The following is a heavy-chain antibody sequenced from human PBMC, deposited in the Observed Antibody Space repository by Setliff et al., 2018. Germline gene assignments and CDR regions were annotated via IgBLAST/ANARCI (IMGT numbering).Heavy chain of an antibody. D-gene: IGHD6-19*01. V-gene: IGHV4-4*07. CDR2: VYIGGSA. CDR1: GGSISSYY. J-gene: IGHJ6*03. CDR3: ASEQWLDPPGYYYMDV. Sequence: SETLSLTCTVSGGSISSYYWSWIRQPAGKGLEWIGRVYIGGSANYNPSLKSRVTMSMDTSKNQFSLKLNSVTAADMAVNYCASEQWLDPPGYYYMDVWAKGTTGTVS.